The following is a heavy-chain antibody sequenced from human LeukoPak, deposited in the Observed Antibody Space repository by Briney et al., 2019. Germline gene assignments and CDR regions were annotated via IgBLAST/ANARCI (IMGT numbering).Heavy chain of an antibody. J-gene: IGHJ2*01. Sequence: PGGSLRLSCAASGFTVGSNYMNWVRQAPGKGLEWVSVINSGGNAYYADSVKGRFTISRDNSKNMLYLQMNSLRAEDTAVYYCARSQGGTMSLRHFDLWGRGTLVTVSS. V-gene: IGHV3-53*01. CDR1: GFTVGSNY. D-gene: IGHD3-22*01. CDR2: INSGGNA. CDR3: ARSQGGTMSLRHFDL.